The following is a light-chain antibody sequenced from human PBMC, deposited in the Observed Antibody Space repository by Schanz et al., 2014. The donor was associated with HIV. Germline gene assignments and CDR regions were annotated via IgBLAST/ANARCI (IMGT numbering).Light chain of an antibody. V-gene: IGLV2-14*03. CDR3: SSYTSSSTGV. CDR1: SADVGAYNF. J-gene: IGLJ3*02. Sequence: QSALTQPASVSGSPGQSITISCTGTSADVGAYNFVSWYQQHPGKAPKVIIYDVSVRPSGVSNRFSGYKSGDTASLTISGLQAEDEADFYCSSYTSSSTGVFGGGTKLTVL. CDR2: DVS.